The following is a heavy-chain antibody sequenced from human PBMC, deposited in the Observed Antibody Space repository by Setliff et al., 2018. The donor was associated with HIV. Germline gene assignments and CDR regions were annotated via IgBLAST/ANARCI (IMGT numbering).Heavy chain of an antibody. V-gene: IGHV1-3*01. CDR3: ARDVGSVWHNWFDP. CDR2: INAGNGNT. J-gene: IGHJ5*02. CDR1: GYTFTSYA. D-gene: IGHD6-19*01. Sequence: ASVKVSCKASGYTFTSYAMHWVRQAPGQRLEWMGWINAGNGNTKYSQKFQGRVTITRDTSASTAYMELSGLRSEDTAVYYCARDVGSVWHNWFDPWGQGTLVTVSS.